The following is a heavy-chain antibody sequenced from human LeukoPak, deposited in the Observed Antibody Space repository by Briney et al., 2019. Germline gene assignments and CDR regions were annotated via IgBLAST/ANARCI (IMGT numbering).Heavy chain of an antibody. CDR1: GGSISSGSYY. CDR3: ARGPRGEHYFNY. CDR2: IYTSGTT. J-gene: IGHJ4*02. D-gene: IGHD3-10*01. Sequence: KPSETLSLTCAVSGGSISSGSYYWSWIRQPAGKGLEWIGRIYTSGTTNYNPSLKSRVTMSVDTSKNQFSLKLSSVTAADTAVYFCARGPRGEHYFNYRGQGTLVTVSS. V-gene: IGHV4-61*02.